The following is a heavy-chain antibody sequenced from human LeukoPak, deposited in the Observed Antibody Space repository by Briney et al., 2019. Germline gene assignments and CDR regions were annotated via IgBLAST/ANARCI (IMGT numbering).Heavy chain of an antibody. D-gene: IGHD2-15*01. CDR1: GFTFSSYP. J-gene: IGHJ4*02. V-gene: IGHV3-23*01. Sequence: GVSLRLSCAASGFTFSSYPMIWVRQVPGKGLEWVSTLDATGAYTYYADSVRGRFTISRDNYKNTVWLQMNSLRAEDTAVYSCAKLSSEAATDYWGQGTLVTVSS. CDR2: LDATGAYT. CDR3: AKLSSEAATDY.